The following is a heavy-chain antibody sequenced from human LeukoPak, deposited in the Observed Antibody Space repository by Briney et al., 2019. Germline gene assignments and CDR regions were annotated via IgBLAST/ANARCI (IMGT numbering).Heavy chain of an antibody. V-gene: IGHV4-61*02. Sequence: SETLSLTCTVSGGSLSSSSYYWTWIRQPAGKGLEWIGRIYTSGGTNYNPSLKSRVTMSVDTSKNQFSLKLTSVTAADTAMYYCARAAEYSSGWYLFDYWGQGILVTVSA. CDR1: GGSLSSSSYY. J-gene: IGHJ4*02. D-gene: IGHD6-19*01. CDR3: ARAAEYSSGWYLFDY. CDR2: IYTSGGT.